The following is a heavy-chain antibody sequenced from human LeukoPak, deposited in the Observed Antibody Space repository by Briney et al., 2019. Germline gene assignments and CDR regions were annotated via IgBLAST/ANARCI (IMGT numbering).Heavy chain of an antibody. CDR3: ARNLWAVAGGGDAFDT. CDR1: GGSFSGYY. V-gene: IGHV4-34*01. D-gene: IGHD6-19*01. Sequence: PSETLSLTCAVYGGSFSGYYWSWIRQPPGKGLEWIGEINHSGSTNYNPSLKSRVTISVDTSKNQFSLKLSSVTAADTAVYYCARNLWAVAGGGDAFDTWGQGTMVTVSS. CDR2: INHSGST. J-gene: IGHJ3*02.